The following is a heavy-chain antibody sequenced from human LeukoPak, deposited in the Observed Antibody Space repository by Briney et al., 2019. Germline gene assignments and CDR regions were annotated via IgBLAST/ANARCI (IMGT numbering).Heavy chain of an antibody. CDR1: GYTFTSYD. Sequence: ASVKVSCKASGYTFTSYDINWVRQATGQGLEWMGWMNPNSGNTGYAQKFQGRVTMTRNTSISTAYMELSSLRSEDTAVYYCARDSSLMVYAARRGDYYGMDVWGQGTTVTVSS. CDR2: MNPNSGNT. D-gene: IGHD2-8*01. J-gene: IGHJ6*02. CDR3: ARDSSLMVYAARRGDYYGMDV. V-gene: IGHV1-8*01.